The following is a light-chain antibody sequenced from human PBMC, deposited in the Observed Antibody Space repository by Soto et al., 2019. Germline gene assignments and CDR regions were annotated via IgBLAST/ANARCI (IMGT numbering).Light chain of an antibody. V-gene: IGLV3-21*04. J-gene: IGLJ2*01. CDR2: YNS. CDR3: QVWDSSSDLVV. CDR1: NIGSKS. Sequence: SYELAQPPSVSVPPGKTARITCGGNNIGSKSVHWYQQKPGQAPVVVIYYNSDRPSGMPERFSGSNSGNTATLTISSVEAGDEADYHCQVWDSSSDLVVFGGGTKLTVL.